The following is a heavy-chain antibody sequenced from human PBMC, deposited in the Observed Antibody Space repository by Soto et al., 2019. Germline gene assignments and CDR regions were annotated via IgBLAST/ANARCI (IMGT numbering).Heavy chain of an antibody. D-gene: IGHD3-22*01. Sequence: PGGSLRLSCAASGFTLRSYAMRWVRQAPGKGLEWVAVTSYDGSNKYYADSVKGRFTISRDNSKNTLFLQMDSLRAEDTAVYYCARGFSVVITHFDNWGQGTLVTVSS. CDR3: ARGFSVVITHFDN. CDR1: GFTLRSYA. J-gene: IGHJ4*02. V-gene: IGHV3-30-3*01. CDR2: TSYDGSNK.